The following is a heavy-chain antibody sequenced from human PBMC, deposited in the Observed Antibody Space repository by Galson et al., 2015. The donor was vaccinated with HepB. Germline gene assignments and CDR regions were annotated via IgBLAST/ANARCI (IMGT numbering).Heavy chain of an antibody. Sequence: TLSLTCAVSGGSISSGGYSWSWIRQPPGKGLEWIGYIYQSGSTYYNPSLKSRVTISVDRSKNQFSLKLSSVTAADTAVYYCARVYYYDSCPSFDYWGQGTLVTVSS. J-gene: IGHJ4*02. CDR2: IYQSGST. CDR3: ARVYYYDSCPSFDY. CDR1: GGSISSGGYS. V-gene: IGHV4-30-2*01. D-gene: IGHD3-22*01.